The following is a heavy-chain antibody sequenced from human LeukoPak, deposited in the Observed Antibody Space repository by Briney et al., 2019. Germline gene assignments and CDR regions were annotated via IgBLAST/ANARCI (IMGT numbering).Heavy chain of an antibody. CDR2: ISGYNGNT. CDR1: GYTFSSSG. J-gene: IGHJ4*02. V-gene: IGHV1-18*01. D-gene: IGHD1-26*01. CDR3: ARDRYSGSLGGGY. Sequence: GASVKVSCKAYGYTFSSSGINWVRQAPGQGLEWMGWISGYNGNTNYAQKLQGRVTMTTDTSTSTAYVELRSLRSDDTAVYYCARDRYSGSLGGGYWGQGTLVTVSS.